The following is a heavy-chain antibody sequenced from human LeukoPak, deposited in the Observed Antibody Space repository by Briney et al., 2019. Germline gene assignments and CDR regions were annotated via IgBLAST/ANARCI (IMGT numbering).Heavy chain of an antibody. D-gene: IGHD2-2*01. CDR3: ARTLTIVVVPAYGMDV. CDR1: GFAFNTYA. J-gene: IGHJ6*04. V-gene: IGHV3-30*12. Sequence: PGTSLRPSCAASGFAFNTYAMHWVRQAPGKGLEWVAVISYDGSNKYYADSVKGRFTISRDNSKNTLYLQMNSLRAEDTAVYYCARTLTIVVVPAYGMDVWGKGTTVTVSS. CDR2: ISYDGSNK.